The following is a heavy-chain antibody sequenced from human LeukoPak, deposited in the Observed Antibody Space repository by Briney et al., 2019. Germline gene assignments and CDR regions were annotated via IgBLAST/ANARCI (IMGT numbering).Heavy chain of an antibody. D-gene: IGHD2-21*01. V-gene: IGHV3-20*04. J-gene: IGHJ4*02. CDR2: INWNGGNT. CDR3: ARAPVTSCRGAYCYPFDY. Sequence: GGSLRLSCAASGFTFEDYGMSWVRQPPGKGLEWVSGINWNGGNTGYADSVRGRFTISRDNSKNTLYLQMNSLRVEDAAVYYCARAPVTSCRGAYCYPFDYWGQGTLVTVSS. CDR1: GFTFEDYG.